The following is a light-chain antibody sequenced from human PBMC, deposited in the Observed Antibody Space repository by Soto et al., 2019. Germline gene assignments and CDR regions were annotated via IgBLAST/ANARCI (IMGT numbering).Light chain of an antibody. CDR2: GAS. J-gene: IGKJ5*01. V-gene: IGKV3D-15*01. CDR3: QQYNNWPAIT. Sequence: EIVMTQSPATLSVSPGERATLSCRASQSVSSNLAWYQQKPGQAPRLFIYGASTRATGIPAGFSGSGSETEFTLTISSLQSEDFAVYYCQQYNNWPAITFGQGTRLEIK. CDR1: QSVSSN.